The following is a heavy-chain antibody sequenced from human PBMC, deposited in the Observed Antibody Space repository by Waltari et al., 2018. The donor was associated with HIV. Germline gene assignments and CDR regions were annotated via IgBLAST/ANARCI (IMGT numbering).Heavy chain of an antibody. CDR2: ISGYNGDT. CDR3: ARDHYYGSSGYYSDY. Sequence: QVHLVQSGAELRKPGASVTVSCKASGYNFTNYGIRWVRQAPGQGLEWRGWISGYNGDTKYAQKVRGRVTMTTDTSTSTAYLEMGSLRFDDTAVYYCARDHYYGSSGYYSDYWGQGTLVTVSS. V-gene: IGHV1-18*01. J-gene: IGHJ4*02. CDR1: GYNFTNYG. D-gene: IGHD3-22*01.